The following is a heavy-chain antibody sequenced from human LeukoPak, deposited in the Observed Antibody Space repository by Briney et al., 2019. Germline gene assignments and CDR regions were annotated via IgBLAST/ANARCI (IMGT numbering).Heavy chain of an antibody. V-gene: IGHV4-59*12. J-gene: IGHJ5*02. CDR2: IYYSGST. CDR1: GGSISNYY. Sequence: SETLSLTCTVSGGSISNYYWSWIRQPPGKGLEWIGYIYYSGSTNYNPSLKSRVTISVDTSKNQFSLKLSSVTAADTAVYYCARVFVVVPAASNWFDPWGQGTLVTVSS. D-gene: IGHD2-2*01. CDR3: ARVFVVVPAASNWFDP.